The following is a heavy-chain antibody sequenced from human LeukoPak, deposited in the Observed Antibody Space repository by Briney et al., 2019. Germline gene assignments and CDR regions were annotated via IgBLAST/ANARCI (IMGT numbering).Heavy chain of an antibody. V-gene: IGHV1-18*01. CDR1: GYTFTSYG. Sequence: ASVKVSCTTSGYTFTSYGLYWVRQAPGQGLEWMGWISGYNAETNYARKFQGRVTMTTDTSTTTAYMELTSLTSDDTALYYCASEGDSAGWYRPAFRLLDYWGQGTMVTVSS. CDR3: ASEGDSAGWYRPAFRLLDY. J-gene: IGHJ4*02. D-gene: IGHD6-19*01. CDR2: ISGYNAET.